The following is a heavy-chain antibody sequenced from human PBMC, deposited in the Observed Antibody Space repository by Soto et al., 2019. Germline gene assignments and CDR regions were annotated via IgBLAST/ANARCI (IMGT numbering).Heavy chain of an antibody. V-gene: IGHV4-4*02. CDR3: ASRDPGTSVDY. J-gene: IGHJ4*02. Sequence: SESLSLTGAVSGGSFTSNNWWTWVRQPPGQGLEWIGEIYRTGSTNYNPSLKSRVTISLDKSENQFSLKVTSLTAADTAVYYCASRDPGTSVDYWGQGTLVTVSS. CDR2: IYRTGST. CDR1: GGSFTSNNW. D-gene: IGHD1-7*01.